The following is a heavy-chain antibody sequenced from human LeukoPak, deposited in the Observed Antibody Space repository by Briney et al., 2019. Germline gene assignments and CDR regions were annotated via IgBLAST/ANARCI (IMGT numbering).Heavy chain of an antibody. V-gene: IGHV3-23*01. Sequence: GGSLRLSCATSGFIFSHHGMNWVRQAPGKGLEWVSAISGSASSTYHADSVKGRFTISRDNSKNTLYLQMSSLRADDTAVYYCAMKAVPRPRLYDAFDFWGQGTVVTVSS. CDR3: AMKAVPRPRLYDAFDF. J-gene: IGHJ3*01. CDR2: ISGSASST. D-gene: IGHD2-2*02. CDR1: GFIFSHHG.